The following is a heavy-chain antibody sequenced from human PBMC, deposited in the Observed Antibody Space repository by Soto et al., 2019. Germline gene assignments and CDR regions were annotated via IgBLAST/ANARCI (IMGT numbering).Heavy chain of an antibody. V-gene: IGHV3-23*01. J-gene: IGHJ4*02. CDR1: GFTFSSYA. CDR3: AKDHRGYYDSSGYYSFDY. CDR2: ISGSGGST. D-gene: IGHD3-22*01. Sequence: GGSLRLSCAASGFTFSSYAMSWVRQAPGKGLEWVSAISGSGGSTYYADSVKGRFTISRDNSKNTLYLQMNSLRAEDTAVYYCAKDHRGYYDSSGYYSFDYWGQGTLVTVS.